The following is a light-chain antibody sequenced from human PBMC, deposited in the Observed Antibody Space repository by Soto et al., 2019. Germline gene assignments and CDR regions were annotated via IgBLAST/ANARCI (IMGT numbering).Light chain of an antibody. Sequence: QSALTQPRSVSGSPGQSVTISCTGTSSDVCGYNYVSWYQQHPGKAPKLMLYDVSERPSGVPNRFSGHKSGNTASLTISGLQAEDEADYYCCSYAGSPRYVFGTGTKVTVL. CDR1: SSDVCGYNY. J-gene: IGLJ1*01. CDR2: DVS. CDR3: CSYAGSPRYV. V-gene: IGLV2-11*01.